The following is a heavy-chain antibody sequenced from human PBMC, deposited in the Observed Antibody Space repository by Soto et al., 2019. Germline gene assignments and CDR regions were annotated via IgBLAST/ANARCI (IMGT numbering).Heavy chain of an antibody. CDR1: GGSISSSSYY. CDR3: ARRVAAAGHYFDC. V-gene: IGHV4-39*01. Sequence: QLQLQESGPGLVKPSETLSLTCTVSGGSISSSSYYWGWIRQPPGKGLEWIGSICYSGSTYYNPSLKSRVTISVDTSKNQFSLKLSSVTAADTAVYYCARRVAAAGHYFDCLGQGTLVTVSS. D-gene: IGHD6-13*01. J-gene: IGHJ4*02. CDR2: ICYSGST.